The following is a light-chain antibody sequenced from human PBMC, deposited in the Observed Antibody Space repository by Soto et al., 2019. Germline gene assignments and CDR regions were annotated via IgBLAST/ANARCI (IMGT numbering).Light chain of an antibody. Sequence: LTQPASVSGSPGQSITISCTGSNSDVGSYNLVSWYQQHPGQAPKLMIYEGSKRPSGVSNRLSGSKSGNTASLTISGLQAEDEADYYCCSYAGSSVWVFGGGTKVTVL. CDR3: CSYAGSSVWV. J-gene: IGLJ3*02. CDR1: NSDVGSYNL. CDR2: EGS. V-gene: IGLV2-23*01.